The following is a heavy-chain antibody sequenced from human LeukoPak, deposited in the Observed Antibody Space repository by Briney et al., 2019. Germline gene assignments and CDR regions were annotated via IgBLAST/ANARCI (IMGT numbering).Heavy chain of an antibody. V-gene: IGHV1-8*01. Sequence: ASVKVSCKASGYTFTSYDINWVRQATGQGLEWMGWMNPNSGNTGYAQKFQGRVTMTRNTSISTAYMELGSLRPEDTAVYYCARLGGLRYFDWLSTDNWFDPWGQGTLVTVSS. CDR3: ARLGGLRYFDWLSTDNWFDP. CDR1: GYTFTSYD. D-gene: IGHD3-9*01. J-gene: IGHJ5*02. CDR2: MNPNSGNT.